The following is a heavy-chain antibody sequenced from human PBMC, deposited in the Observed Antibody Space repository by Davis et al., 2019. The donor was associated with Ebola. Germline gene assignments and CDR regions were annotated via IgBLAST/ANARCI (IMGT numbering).Heavy chain of an antibody. CDR1: GYTFTGYY. J-gene: IGHJ6*02. Sequence: ASVKVSCKASGYTFTGYYMHWVRQAPGQGLEWMGIINPSGGSTSYAQKFQGRVTMTRDTSTSTVYMELSSLRSEDTAVYYCARGGGAVVVPAARLYYYGMDVWGQGTTVTVSS. CDR2: INPSGGST. D-gene: IGHD2-2*01. V-gene: IGHV1-46*01. CDR3: ARGGGAVVVPAARLYYYGMDV.